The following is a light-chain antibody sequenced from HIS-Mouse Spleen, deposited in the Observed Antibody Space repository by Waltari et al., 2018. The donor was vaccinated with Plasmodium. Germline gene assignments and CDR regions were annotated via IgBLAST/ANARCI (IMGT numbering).Light chain of an antibody. CDR3: QSADSSGTYVV. Sequence: SYELTPPPSVSVSPGQTARISCSGDAVPKQYAYWYQQKPGQAPVLVIYKDSERPSGIPERFSGSSSGTTVTLTISGVQAEDEADYYCQSADSSGTYVVFGGGTKLTVL. CDR1: AVPKQY. V-gene: IGLV3-25*03. J-gene: IGLJ2*01. CDR2: KDS.